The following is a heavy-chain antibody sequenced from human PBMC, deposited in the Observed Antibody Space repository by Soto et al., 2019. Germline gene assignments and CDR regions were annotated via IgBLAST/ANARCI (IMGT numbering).Heavy chain of an antibody. CDR2: IKQDGSEK. CDR3: ARDAVVVSFDY. Sequence: GGSLRLSXAASGFTFSSYWMSWVRQAPGKGLEWVANIKQDGSEKYYVDSVKGRFTISRDNAKNSLYLQMNSLRAEDTAVYYCARDAVVVSFDYWGQGTLVTVSS. D-gene: IGHD3-22*01. CDR1: GFTFSSYW. J-gene: IGHJ4*02. V-gene: IGHV3-7*03.